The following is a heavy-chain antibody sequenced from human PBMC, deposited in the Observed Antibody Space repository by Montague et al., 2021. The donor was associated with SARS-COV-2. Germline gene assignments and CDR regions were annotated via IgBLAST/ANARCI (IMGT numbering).Heavy chain of an antibody. Sequence: SLSLSFSASGFTFNYYSMHWGRQAPGKGLEWVAVISYDVSDTYYADSVKGRFTISRDNPKNTLYLQMNSLRAEDTAVYYCARGGIAARLSYMDVWGKGTTVTVSS. V-gene: IGHV3-30*04. CDR1: GFTFNYYS. CDR2: ISYDVSDT. D-gene: IGHD6-6*01. J-gene: IGHJ6*03. CDR3: ARGGIAARLSYMDV.